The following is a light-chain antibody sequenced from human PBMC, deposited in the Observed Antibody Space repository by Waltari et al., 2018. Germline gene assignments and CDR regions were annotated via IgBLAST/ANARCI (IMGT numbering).Light chain of an antibody. CDR3: QSADGSGTWV. Sequence: SYELTQPPSVSVSPGQTARITCSGDALPKQYAYWYQQKPGQAPVLVIYKDSERPSGIPGRFSGSSSGTTVTLTSSGVQAEDEADYSCQSADGSGTWVFGGGTKLTVL. CDR1: ALPKQY. CDR2: KDS. V-gene: IGLV3-25*03. J-gene: IGLJ3*02.